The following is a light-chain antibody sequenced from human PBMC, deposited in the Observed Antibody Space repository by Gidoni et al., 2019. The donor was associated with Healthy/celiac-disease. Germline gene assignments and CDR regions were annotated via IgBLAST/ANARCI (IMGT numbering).Light chain of an antibody. Sequence: DIQMTQYPSSLSASVGDRVTITCQASQDISNYLNWYQQKPGKAPKLLIYDASNLETGVPSRFSGSGSGTDFTFTISSLQPEDIATYYCQQYDNLPCTFGQGTKLEIK. V-gene: IGKV1-33*01. CDR2: DAS. CDR1: QDISNY. CDR3: QQYDNLPCT. J-gene: IGKJ2*02.